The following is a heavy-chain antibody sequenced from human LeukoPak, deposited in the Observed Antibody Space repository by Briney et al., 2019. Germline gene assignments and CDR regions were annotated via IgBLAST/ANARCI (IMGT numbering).Heavy chain of an antibody. CDR2: VYIRGTT. D-gene: IGHD3-22*01. J-gene: IGHJ4*02. CDR3: ARDSSGSDY. Sequence: SETLSLTCTVSGVSISSYYWSWIRQPAGRGLEWIGRVYIRGTTNYNPSLKSRVTMSIDTSKNQFSLKLTSVTAADTAVYYCARDSSGSDYWGQGTLVTISS. CDR1: GVSISSYY. V-gene: IGHV4-4*07.